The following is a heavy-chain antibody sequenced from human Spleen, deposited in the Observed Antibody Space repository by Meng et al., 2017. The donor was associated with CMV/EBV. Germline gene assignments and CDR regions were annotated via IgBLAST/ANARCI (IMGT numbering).Heavy chain of an antibody. CDR3: ARDQNWNYFDY. CDR1: GSPFCSYG. V-gene: IGHV3-33*01. CDR2: IWYDGSNK. D-gene: IGHD1-1*01. Sequence: LSCAASGSPFCSYGMHWVRQAPGKGLEWVALIWYDGSNKYYADSVKGRFTISRDNSKNTLYLQINSLTVEDTAVFYCARDQNWNYFDYWGQGTLVTVSS. J-gene: IGHJ4*02.